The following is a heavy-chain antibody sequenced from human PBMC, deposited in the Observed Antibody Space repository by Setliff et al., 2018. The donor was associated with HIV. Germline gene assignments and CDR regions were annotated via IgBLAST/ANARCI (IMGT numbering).Heavy chain of an antibody. CDR3: ARAVNFDY. V-gene: IGHV4-59*11. Sequence: SETLSLTCTVSSGSISTHYWSWIRQPPGKGLEWIGYIYTSGTTYYNPSLKSRVTISVDTSRNQFSLKLTSVTAADTAIYYCARAVNFDYWGQGTQVTVSS. J-gene: IGHJ4*02. D-gene: IGHD6-19*01. CDR1: SGSISTHY. CDR2: IYTSGTT.